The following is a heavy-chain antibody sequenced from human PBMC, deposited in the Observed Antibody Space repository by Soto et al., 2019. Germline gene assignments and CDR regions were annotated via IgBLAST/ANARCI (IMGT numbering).Heavy chain of an antibody. CDR1: GGSISSGGYS. CDR3: ATLTTVFSAFDI. J-gene: IGHJ3*02. V-gene: IGHV4-30-2*01. Sequence: SSETLSLTCDVSGGSISSGGYSWSWIRQPPGKGLEWIGYIYHSGSTYYNPSLKSRVTISADRSKNQFSLKLSSVTAADTAVDYCATLTTVFSAFDIWGQGTMVTVAS. D-gene: IGHD4-4*01. CDR2: IYHSGST.